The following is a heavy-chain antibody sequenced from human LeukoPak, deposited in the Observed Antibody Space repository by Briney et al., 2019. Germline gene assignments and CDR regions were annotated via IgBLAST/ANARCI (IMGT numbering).Heavy chain of an antibody. J-gene: IGHJ4*02. Sequence: ASVKVSCKASGYTFTSYYMHWVRQAPGQGLEWMGIINPSGGSTSYAQKFQGRVTMTRDTSTSTVYMELSSLRSEDTAVYYCARSRIPAGKKNDILTGYLDYWGQGTLVTVSS. D-gene: IGHD3-9*01. CDR3: ARSRIPAGKKNDILTGYLDY. CDR1: GYTFTSYY. CDR2: INPSGGST. V-gene: IGHV1-46*01.